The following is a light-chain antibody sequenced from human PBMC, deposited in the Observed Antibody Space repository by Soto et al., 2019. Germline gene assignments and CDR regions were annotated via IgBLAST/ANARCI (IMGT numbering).Light chain of an antibody. CDR2: AVS. J-gene: IGLJ3*02. CDR1: NSDVGGYNF. Sequence: QSVLTQPRSVSGSPGQSVTISCTGTNSDVGGYNFVSWYQQLPCKAPKLMISAVSQRPSGVPDRFSGSKSGNTASLTISGLQADDEADYFCCSYTASDIWVFGGGTKLTVL. CDR3: CSYTASDIWV. V-gene: IGLV2-11*01.